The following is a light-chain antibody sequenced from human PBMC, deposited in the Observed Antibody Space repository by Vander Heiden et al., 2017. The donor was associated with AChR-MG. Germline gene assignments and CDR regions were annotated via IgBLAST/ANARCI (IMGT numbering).Light chain of an antibody. J-gene: IGKJ2*03. CDR1: QSVTRY. Sequence: IVLTQSPAPLSLSPGERATLSCRASQSVTRYLAWYQQKPGQAPRLLIYDASTRATGIPPRFSGSGSGTDFTLTISSLEPEDFAVYYCQQRSKWYSFGQGTKLEIK. CDR2: DAS. V-gene: IGKV3-11*01. CDR3: QQRSKWYS.